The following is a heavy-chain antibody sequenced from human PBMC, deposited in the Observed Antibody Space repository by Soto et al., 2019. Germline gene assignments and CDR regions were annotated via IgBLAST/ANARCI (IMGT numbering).Heavy chain of an antibody. CDR3: AREVLWFGELLQYNWFDP. D-gene: IGHD3-10*01. Sequence: SETLSLTCTVSGGSISSYYWSWIRQPAGKGLEWIGRINTSGSTNYNPSLKSRVTMSVDTSKNQFSLKLSSVTAADTAVYYCAREVLWFGELLQYNWFDPWGQGTLVTVSS. CDR1: GGSISSYY. CDR2: INTSGST. V-gene: IGHV4-4*07. J-gene: IGHJ5*02.